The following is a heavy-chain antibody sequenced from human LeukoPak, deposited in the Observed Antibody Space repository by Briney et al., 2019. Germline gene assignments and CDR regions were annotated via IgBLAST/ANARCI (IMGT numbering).Heavy chain of an antibody. Sequence: KAGGSLRLSCAASGFTFSDYYMNWIRQAPGKRLEWVSSISGGSRTINYADSVKGRFTISRDNSMNTLHPQMNSLRAEDTAVYYCAKRHCSTCTLMYYFDYWGQGTLVTVSS. V-gene: IGHV3-11*01. CDR3: AKRHCSTCTLMYYFDY. D-gene: IGHD2-2*01. J-gene: IGHJ4*02. CDR2: ISGGSRTI. CDR1: GFTFSDYY.